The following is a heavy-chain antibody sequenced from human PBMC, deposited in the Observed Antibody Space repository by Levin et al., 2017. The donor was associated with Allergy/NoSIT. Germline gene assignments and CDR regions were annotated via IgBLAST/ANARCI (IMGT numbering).Heavy chain of an antibody. Sequence: GESLKISCAASGFTFTRYWMQWVRQAPGKGLVWVSRINSDGSVTNYADSVKGRVTISRDNAKNTLYLQMNSLRAEDTSVYYCATDYSGYAVRYWGQGTLVTVSS. V-gene: IGHV3-74*01. J-gene: IGHJ4*02. D-gene: IGHD5-12*01. CDR1: GFTFTRYW. CDR2: INSDGSVT. CDR3: ATDYSGYAVRY.